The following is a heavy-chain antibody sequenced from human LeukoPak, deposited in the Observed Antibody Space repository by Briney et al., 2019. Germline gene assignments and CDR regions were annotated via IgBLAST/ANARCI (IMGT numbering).Heavy chain of an antibody. Sequence: PSGTLSLTCAVSGGSITSDNWWTWVRQPPGKGLEWIGAIYHSWSTDYNPSLKSRVTISVDKSKNQFSLKLSSVTAADTAVYFCARDRDGMGVWGQGTTVTVSS. CDR1: GGSITSDNW. V-gene: IGHV4-4*02. CDR2: IYHSWST. CDR3: ARDRDGMGV. J-gene: IGHJ6*02.